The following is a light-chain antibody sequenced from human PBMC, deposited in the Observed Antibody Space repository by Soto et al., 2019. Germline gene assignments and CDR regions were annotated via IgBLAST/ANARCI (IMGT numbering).Light chain of an antibody. CDR3: QQRGNWIT. Sequence: EIVLTQSPATLSLSPGERATLSCWASQSVSSYLAWYQQKPGQAPRLLIYDASNRATGIPARFSASGSGTDFTLTISSLEPEDSAVYYCQQRGNWITFGPGTRLEIK. J-gene: IGKJ5*01. CDR1: QSVSSY. CDR2: DAS. V-gene: IGKV3-11*01.